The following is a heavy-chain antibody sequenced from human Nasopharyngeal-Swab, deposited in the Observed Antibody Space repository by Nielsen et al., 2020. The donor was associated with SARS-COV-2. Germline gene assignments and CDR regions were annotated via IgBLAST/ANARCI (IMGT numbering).Heavy chain of an antibody. V-gene: IGHV3-53*01. CDR3: ARVCPDWGGCDY. CDR2: IYSGGST. J-gene: IGHJ4*02. CDR1: GFTVSSNY. D-gene: IGHD7-27*01. Sequence: GESLKISCAASGFTVSSNYMSWVRQAPGKGLEWVSVIYSGGSTYYADSVKGRFTISRDNSKNTLYLQMSSLRAEDTAVYYCARVCPDWGGCDYWGQGTLVTVSS.